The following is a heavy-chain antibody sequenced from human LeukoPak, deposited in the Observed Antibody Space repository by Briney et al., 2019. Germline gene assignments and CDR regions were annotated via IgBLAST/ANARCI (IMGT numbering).Heavy chain of an antibody. D-gene: IGHD4-17*01. V-gene: IGHV7-4-1*02. CDR1: GYTFTSYA. J-gene: IGHJ4*02. Sequence: ASVKVSCKASGYTFTSYAMNWVRQAPGQGLEWMGWINTNTGNPTYAQGFTGRFVFSLDTSVSTAYLQISSLKAEDTAVYYCARVVLSTVTPIGLGYWGQGTLVTVSS. CDR3: ARVVLSTVTPIGLGY. CDR2: INTNTGNP.